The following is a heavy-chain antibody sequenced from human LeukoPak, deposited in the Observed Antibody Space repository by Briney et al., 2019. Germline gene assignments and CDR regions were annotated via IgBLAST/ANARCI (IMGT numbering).Heavy chain of an antibody. CDR2: INPNSGGT. V-gene: IGHV1-2*02. CDR1: GYTFTSYD. CDR3: ARGEDYGVLPRGFDP. D-gene: IGHD4-17*01. J-gene: IGHJ5*02. Sequence: ASVKVSCKASGYTFTSYDINWVRQATGQGLEWMGWINPNSGGTNYAQKFQGRVTMTRDTSISTAYMELSSLRSEDTAVYYCARGEDYGVLPRGFDPWGQGTLVTVSS.